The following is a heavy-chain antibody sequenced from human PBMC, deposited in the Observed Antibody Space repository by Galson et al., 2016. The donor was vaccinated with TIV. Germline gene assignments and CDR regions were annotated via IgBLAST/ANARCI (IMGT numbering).Heavy chain of an antibody. CDR1: GYTFTGYY. D-gene: IGHD4-23*01. CDR2: INPNSGGT. V-gene: IGHV1-2*02. Sequence: SVKVSCKASGYTFTGYYMHWVRQAPGQGLEWMGWINPNSGGTSFAQKFQGRVTMTRDTSISTASMELSMLRSDDTATYYCARAATVVGDWYFDLWGRGTLVPVSS. J-gene: IGHJ2*01. CDR3: ARAATVVGDWYFDL.